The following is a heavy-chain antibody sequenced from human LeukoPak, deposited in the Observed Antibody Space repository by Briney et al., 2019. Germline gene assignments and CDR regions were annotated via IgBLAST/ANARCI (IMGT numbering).Heavy chain of an antibody. J-gene: IGHJ4*02. D-gene: IGHD2-15*01. V-gene: IGHV3-23*01. CDR2: VSGSGGST. CDR3: AKFLAGALYYFDY. CDR1: GFTFSSYA. Sequence: PGGSLRLSCAASGFTFSSYAMSWVRQAPGKGLEWVSAVSGSGGSTYYADSVKGRFTISRDNSKNTLYLQMNSLRAEDTAVYYCAKFLAGALYYFDYWGQGTLVTVSS.